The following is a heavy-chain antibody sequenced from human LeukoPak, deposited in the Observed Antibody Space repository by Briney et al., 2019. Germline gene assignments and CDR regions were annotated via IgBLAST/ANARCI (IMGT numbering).Heavy chain of an antibody. Sequence: GGSLRLSCAASRFTFSSYWMSWVRQAPGKGLEWVANIKQDGSEKYYVDSVKGRFTISRDNAKNSLYLQMNSLRAEDTAVYYCARVGSYPYFDYWGQGTLVTVSS. J-gene: IGHJ4*02. D-gene: IGHD3-16*02. CDR2: IKQDGSEK. V-gene: IGHV3-7*03. CDR1: RFTFSSYW. CDR3: ARVGSYPYFDY.